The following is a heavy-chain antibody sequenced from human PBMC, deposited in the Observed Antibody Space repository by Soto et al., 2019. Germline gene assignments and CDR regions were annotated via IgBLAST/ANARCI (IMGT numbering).Heavy chain of an antibody. Sequence: QLQLQESGPGLVKPSETLSLTCTVSGGSISSSSYYWGWIRQPPGKGLEWIGSIYYSGSTYYNPSLKSRVTISVDTSKNQFSLKLSSVTAADTAVYYCARQIQLWSPFDYWGQGTLVTVSS. V-gene: IGHV4-39*01. CDR2: IYYSGST. CDR3: ARQIQLWSPFDY. CDR1: GGSISSSSYY. D-gene: IGHD5-18*01. J-gene: IGHJ4*02.